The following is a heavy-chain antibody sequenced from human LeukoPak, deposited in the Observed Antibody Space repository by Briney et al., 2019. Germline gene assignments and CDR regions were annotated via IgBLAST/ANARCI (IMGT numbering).Heavy chain of an antibody. CDR2: INPNSGGT. V-gene: IGHV1-2*06. CDR1: GYTFDGYY. CDR3: ARDRRGYGGYDMN. D-gene: IGHD5-12*01. J-gene: IGHJ4*02. Sequence: GASVKVSCKASGYTFDGYYMQWVRQAPGQGLEWLGRINPNSGGTESPQKFQGRITMTINTSTRTAYMELSSLRFDDTAVHYCARDRRGYGGYDMNWGQGTLVTVSS.